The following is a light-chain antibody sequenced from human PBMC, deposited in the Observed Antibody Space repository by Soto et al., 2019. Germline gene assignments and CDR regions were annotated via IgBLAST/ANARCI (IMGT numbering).Light chain of an antibody. Sequence: QSVLTQPPSASGTPGQRITISCSGSSSNIGSNTVNWYQQLPGTAPKLLIYSHNQRPSGVPDRFSGSQSGTSASLAISGLQSEDEADYYCAAWDDSLGGHVVFGGGTKLTVL. V-gene: IGLV1-44*01. CDR1: SSNIGSNT. CDR2: SHN. J-gene: IGLJ2*01. CDR3: AAWDDSLGGHVV.